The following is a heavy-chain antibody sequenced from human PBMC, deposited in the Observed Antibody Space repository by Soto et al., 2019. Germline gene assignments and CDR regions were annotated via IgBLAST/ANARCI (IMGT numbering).Heavy chain of an antibody. J-gene: IGHJ5*01. CDR3: LMLPWAEYGGIFDS. CDR1: GGSLSSDY. V-gene: IGHV4-59*01. CDR2: IYYTGTT. D-gene: IGHD2-15*01. Sequence: SETLSLTCIVSGGSLSSDYWSWIRQPPGKGLEWIGYIYYTGTTNYNPSLKSRVTISVDTSKNQFSLKLSSVTTADTAVYYVLMLPWAEYGGIFDSSGHGSL.